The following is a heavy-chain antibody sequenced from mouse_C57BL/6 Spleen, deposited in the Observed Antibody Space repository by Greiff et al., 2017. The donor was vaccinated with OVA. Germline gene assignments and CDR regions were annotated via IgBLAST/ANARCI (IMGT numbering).Heavy chain of an antibody. CDR3: ARDDYALYAMDY. D-gene: IGHD2-4*01. CDR1: GYTFTSYW. Sequence: QVQLQQPGAELVRPGSSVKLSCKASGYTFTSYWMHWVKQRPIQGLEWIGNIDPSDSETHYNQKFKDKATLTVDKSSSTAYMQLSSLTSEDSAVYYCARDDYALYAMDYWGQGTSVTVSS. J-gene: IGHJ4*01. V-gene: IGHV1-52*01. CDR2: IDPSDSET.